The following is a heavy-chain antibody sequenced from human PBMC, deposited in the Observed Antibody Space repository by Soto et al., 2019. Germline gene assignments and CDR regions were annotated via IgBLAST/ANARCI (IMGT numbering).Heavy chain of an antibody. Sequence: GESLKISCKGSGYRFISYWIGWVRQMPGKGLEWMGIIYPGDSDTRYSPSFQGQVTISADKSISTAYLQWSSLKASDTAMYYCARTRRDGYNFDAFDIWGQGTKVTVS. V-gene: IGHV5-51*01. CDR1: GYRFISYW. CDR3: ARTRRDGYNFDAFDI. D-gene: IGHD5-12*01. J-gene: IGHJ3*02. CDR2: IYPGDSDT.